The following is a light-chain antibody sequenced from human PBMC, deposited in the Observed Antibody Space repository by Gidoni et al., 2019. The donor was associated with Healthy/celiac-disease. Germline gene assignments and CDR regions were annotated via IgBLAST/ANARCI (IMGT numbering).Light chain of an antibody. CDR2: AAS. CDR1: QSISSY. J-gene: IGKJ4*01. Sequence: IQMTQSPSSLSASVGDRVTITCRASQSISSYLNWYQQKPGKAPKLLIYAASSLQSGVPSRFNGSGSGTDFTLTISSLQPEDFATYYCQQSYSTPRTFGGGTKVEIK. V-gene: IGKV1-39*01. CDR3: QQSYSTPRT.